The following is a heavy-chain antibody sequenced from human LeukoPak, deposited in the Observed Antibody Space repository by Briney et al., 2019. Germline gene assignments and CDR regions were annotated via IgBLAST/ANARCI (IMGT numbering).Heavy chain of an antibody. CDR2: ISGGGGGTT. J-gene: IGHJ3*02. D-gene: IGHD2-21*01. V-gene: IGHV3-23*01. CDR3: ARDHAPGDDAFDI. CDR1: GFTFSSCA. Sequence: GGSLRLSCAASGFTFSSCAMTWVRQAPGKGLEWVSAISGGGGGTTYYADSVKGRFTISRDNAKNSLYLQMNSLRAEDTAVYYCARDHAPGDDAFDIWGQGTMVTVSS.